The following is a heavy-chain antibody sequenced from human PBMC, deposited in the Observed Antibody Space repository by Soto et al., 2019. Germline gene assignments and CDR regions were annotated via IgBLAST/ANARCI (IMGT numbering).Heavy chain of an antibody. CDR3: ARDRLLATGSWFDP. Sequence: SETLSLTCTVSGGSISSYYWSWIRQPAGKGLEWIGRIYTSGSTYYNPSLKSRVTMSVDTSKNQFSLKLSSVTAADTAVYYCARDRLLATGSWFDPWGQGTLVTVSS. CDR1: GGSISSYY. CDR2: IYTSGST. D-gene: IGHD2-15*01. J-gene: IGHJ5*02. V-gene: IGHV4-4*07.